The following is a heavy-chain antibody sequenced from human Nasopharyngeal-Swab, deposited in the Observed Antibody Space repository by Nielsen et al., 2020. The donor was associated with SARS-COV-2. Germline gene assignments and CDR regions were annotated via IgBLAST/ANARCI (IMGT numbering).Heavy chain of an antibody. CDR1: GGSFSGYY. CDR3: ARGRVGAKDY. CDR2: INHSGST. D-gene: IGHD1-26*01. V-gene: IGHV4-34*01. J-gene: IGHJ4*02. Sequence: SQTLSLTCAVYGGSFSGYYWSWIRQPPGKGLEWIGEINHSGSTNYNPSLKSQVTISVDTSKNQFSLKLSSVTAADTAVYYCARGRVGAKDYWGQGTLVTVSS.